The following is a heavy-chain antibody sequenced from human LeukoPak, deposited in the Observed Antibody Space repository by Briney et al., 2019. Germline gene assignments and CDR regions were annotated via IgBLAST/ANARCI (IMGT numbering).Heavy chain of an antibody. CDR3: ARVGGRDGYTPEFDY. CDR1: GDSVSSNSAA. J-gene: IGHJ4*02. D-gene: IGHD5-24*01. CDR2: TYYGSKWYN. V-gene: IGHV6-1*01. Sequence: SQTLSLTCAISGDSVSSNSAAWNWIRQSPSRGLEWLGRTYYGSKWYNDYAVSVKSRITINPDTSKNQFSLQLNSVTPEDTAVYYCARVGGRDGYTPEFDYWGQGTLVTVSS.